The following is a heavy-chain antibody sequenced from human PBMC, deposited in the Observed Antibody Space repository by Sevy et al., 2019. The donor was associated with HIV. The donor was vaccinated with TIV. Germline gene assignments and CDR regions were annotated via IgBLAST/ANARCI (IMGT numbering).Heavy chain of an antibody. V-gene: IGHV3-30*18. Sequence: GGSLRLSCAASGFTFRSHGMNWVRQAPGKGLEWVAVISYHGRDKFYADSVKGRSTISRNNSKNILYLQMISLRAEDTAVYYCAKDFTGYNGMDVWGQGTMVTVSS. CDR2: ISYHGRDK. CDR3: AKDFTGYNGMDV. CDR1: GFTFRSHG. J-gene: IGHJ6*02. D-gene: IGHD3-9*01.